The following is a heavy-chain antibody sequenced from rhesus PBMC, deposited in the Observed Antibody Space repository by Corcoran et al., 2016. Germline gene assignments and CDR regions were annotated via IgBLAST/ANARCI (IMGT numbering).Heavy chain of an antibody. CDR1: WFSIRTSGRG. CDR3: ARRGIAAAGTGLFDY. D-gene: IGHD6-25*01. CDR2: IYWDDDK. J-gene: IGHJ6*01. Sequence: QVTLKESGPALVKPTQTLTLTFTFSWFSIRTSGRGVGWIRQPPGKALEWLALIYWDDDKYSSTSLKSRLTISKDTSKNQVVLTMTNMDPVDTATYYCARRGIAAAGTGLFDYWGQGVVVTVSS. V-gene: IGHV2-174*01.